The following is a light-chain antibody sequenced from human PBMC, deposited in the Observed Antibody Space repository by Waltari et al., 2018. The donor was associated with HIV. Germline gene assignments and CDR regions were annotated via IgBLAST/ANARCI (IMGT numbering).Light chain of an antibody. CDR3: TSYISSSTPV. V-gene: IGLV2-14*01. CDR2: EVT. Sequence: QSALTQPASVSGSPGQSITISCDLTDYEYVSWYQRHPGKAPKVIIYEVTNRPSGRSNSFSGSQSGNTATLTISGLQPEDEADYFCTSYISSSTPVFGRGTKVTVL. J-gene: IGLJ2*01. CDR1: DLTDYEY.